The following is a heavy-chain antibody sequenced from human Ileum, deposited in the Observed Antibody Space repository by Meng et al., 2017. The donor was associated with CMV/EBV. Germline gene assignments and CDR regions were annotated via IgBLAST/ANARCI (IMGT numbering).Heavy chain of an antibody. CDR1: CGSISSSCCY. CDR2: IYYSRST. CDR3: ANYVVVPAAFFDY. J-gene: IGHJ4*02. D-gene: IGHD2-2*01. Sequence: VSCGSISSSCCYWCWIRQPPGKGLEWIGSIYYSRSTYYNQSLKSRVTISVDTSKNQFSLKLSSVTAADTAVYYCANYVVVPAAFFDYWGQGTLVTVSS. V-gene: IGHV4-39*01.